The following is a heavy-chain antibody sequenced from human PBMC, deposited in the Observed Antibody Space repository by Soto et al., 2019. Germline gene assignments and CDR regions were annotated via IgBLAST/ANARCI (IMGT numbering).Heavy chain of an antibody. Sequence: EVQLVQSGAEVKKPGESLKISCKGSGYSFTSYWIGWVRQMPGKGLEWMGIIYPGDSDTRYSPSFQGQVTISADKSISTAYLQWSSLKASDTAMYYCARSITMVRGVIYAFDIWGQGTMVTVSS. CDR3: ARSITMVRGVIYAFDI. D-gene: IGHD3-10*01. J-gene: IGHJ3*02. CDR2: IYPGDSDT. CDR1: GYSFTSYW. V-gene: IGHV5-51*01.